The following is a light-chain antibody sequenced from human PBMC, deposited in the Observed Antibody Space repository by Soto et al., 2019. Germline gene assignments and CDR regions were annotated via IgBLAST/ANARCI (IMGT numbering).Light chain of an antibody. J-gene: IGLJ2*01. CDR2: DNN. CDR1: SSNIGNNY. CDR3: GTWDSSLSQLGVV. V-gene: IGLV1-51*01. Sequence: QSVLTQPPSVSAAPGQKVTISCPGSSSNIGNNYVSSYHQLPGTAPKLLIYDNNKRPSGIPDRFSVSKSGTSATLGITGLQTGDEADYYCGTWDSSLSQLGVVFGGGTKLTAL.